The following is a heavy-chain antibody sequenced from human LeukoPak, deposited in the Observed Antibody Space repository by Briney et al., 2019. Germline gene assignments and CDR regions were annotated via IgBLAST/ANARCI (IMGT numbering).Heavy chain of an antibody. CDR1: GFTFSSYG. Sequence: GGSLRLSCAASGFTFSSYGMHWVRQAPGKGLEWVANIKQDGSEKYYVDSVKGRFTISRDNAKNSLYLQMNSLRAEDTAVYYCASYSGSYWHWGQGTLVTVSS. D-gene: IGHD1-26*01. V-gene: IGHV3-7*01. J-gene: IGHJ4*02. CDR2: IKQDGSEK. CDR3: ASYSGSYWH.